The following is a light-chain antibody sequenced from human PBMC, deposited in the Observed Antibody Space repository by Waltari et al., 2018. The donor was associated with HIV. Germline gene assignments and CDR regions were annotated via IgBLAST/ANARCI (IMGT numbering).Light chain of an antibody. Sequence: EIGMTQSPATLSVSPGERATLSCRASQSVSSNLAWYQQKPGQAPRLLVYGASTRATSIPARFSGSGSGTEFTLTISSLQSEDFAVYYCQQYNNWHPWTFGQGTKVEIK. CDR2: GAS. V-gene: IGKV3-15*01. CDR3: QQYNNWHPWT. CDR1: QSVSSN. J-gene: IGKJ1*01.